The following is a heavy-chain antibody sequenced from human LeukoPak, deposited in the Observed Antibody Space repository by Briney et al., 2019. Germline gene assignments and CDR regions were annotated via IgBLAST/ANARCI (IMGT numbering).Heavy chain of an antibody. D-gene: IGHD3-22*01. CDR3: ARENSGYYPHFDY. V-gene: IGHV3-49*03. CDR2: IRSKAYGGST. CDR1: GFSFGDYA. J-gene: IGHJ4*02. Sequence: PGRSLRLSCTTSGFSFGDYAMSWFRQAPGKGLEWVGFIRSKAYGGSTEYAASVKGRFTLSRDDFKSIAYLQMNSLNTEDTAVYYCARENSGYYPHFDYWGQGTLVTVSS.